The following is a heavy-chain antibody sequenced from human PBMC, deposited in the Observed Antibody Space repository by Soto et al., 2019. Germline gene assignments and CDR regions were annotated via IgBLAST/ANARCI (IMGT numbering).Heavy chain of an antibody. CDR1: GGSLSGYF. CDR3: GGEMYSSGYSPFDH. Sequence: SESLSLTCTVSGGSLSGYFRSWVRHPPGKGLEWIGYIYYRRRTNYNPSFKSRVTMSQEPSKNQTSWKLRAGTAADPAAYYCGGEMYSSGYSPFDHWGQGTVVTVSS. CDR2: IYYRRRT. J-gene: IGHJ4*02. D-gene: IGHD3-22*01. V-gene: IGHV4-59*01.